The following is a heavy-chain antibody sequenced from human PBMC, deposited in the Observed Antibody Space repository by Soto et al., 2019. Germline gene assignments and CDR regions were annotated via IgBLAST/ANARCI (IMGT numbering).Heavy chain of an antibody. Sequence: GESLKISCAASGFTFSSYSMNWVRQAPGKGLEWVSYISSSSSTIYYADSVKGRFTISRDNAKNSLYLQMNSLRDEDTAVYYCARDQVGSPPNYYYYGMDVWGQGTTVTVSS. CDR1: GFTFSSYS. J-gene: IGHJ6*02. CDR3: ARDQVGSPPNYYYYGMDV. D-gene: IGHD6-19*01. V-gene: IGHV3-48*02. CDR2: ISSSSSTI.